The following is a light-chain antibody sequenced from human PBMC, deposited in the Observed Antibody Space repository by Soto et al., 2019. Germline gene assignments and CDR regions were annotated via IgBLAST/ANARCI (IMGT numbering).Light chain of an antibody. CDR3: QTWGTGTVV. Sequence: QLVLTQSPSASASLGASVKLTCTLSRGHSSYAIAWHQQQPEKGPRYLMKLNSDGSHNKGDGIPDRFSGSSSGAERYLTISSLQPEDEADYYCQTWGTGTVVFGGGTQLTVL. CDR1: RGHSSYA. V-gene: IGLV4-69*01. CDR2: LNSDGSH. J-gene: IGLJ7*01.